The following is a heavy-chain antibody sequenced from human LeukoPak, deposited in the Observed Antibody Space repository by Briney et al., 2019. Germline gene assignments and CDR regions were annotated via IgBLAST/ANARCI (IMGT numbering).Heavy chain of an antibody. CDR1: GGSISSYY. D-gene: IGHD6-13*01. CDR2: IYYSGST. V-gene: IGHV4-59*13. Sequence: PSETLSLTCTVSGGSISSYYWSWIRQPPGKGLEWIGYIYYSGSTNYNPSLKSRVTISVDTSKNQFSLKLSSVTAADTAVYYCARAAAGRYCMDVWGKGTTVTVSS. CDR3: ARAAAGRYCMDV. J-gene: IGHJ6*03.